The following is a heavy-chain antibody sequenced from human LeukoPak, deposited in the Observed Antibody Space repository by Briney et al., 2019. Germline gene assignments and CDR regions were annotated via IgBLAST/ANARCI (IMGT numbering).Heavy chain of an antibody. CDR2: IYYSGST. D-gene: IGHD2-2*01. Sequence: PSQTLSLTCTVSGGSISSGGYYWSWIRQHPGKGLEWIGYIYYSGSTYYNPSLKSRVTISVDTSKNQFSPKLSSVTAADTAVYYCARDRGYCSSTSCSYYYGMDVWGQGTTVTVSS. CDR3: ARDRGYCSSTSCSYYYGMDV. CDR1: GGSISSGGYY. V-gene: IGHV4-31*03. J-gene: IGHJ6*02.